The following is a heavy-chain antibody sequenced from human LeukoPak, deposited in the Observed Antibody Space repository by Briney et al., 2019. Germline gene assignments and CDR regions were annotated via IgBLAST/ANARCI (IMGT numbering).Heavy chain of an antibody. J-gene: IGHJ3*02. CDR3: ARPLGYCSSTSCYRAFDI. V-gene: IGHV3-74*01. CDR2: INTDGSST. D-gene: IGHD2-2*02. Sequence: PGGSLRLSCAASGFTFSSYWMHWVRQAPGKGLVWVSRINTDGSSTSYADSVKGRFTISRDNAKNSLYLQMNSLRAEDTAVYYCARPLGYCSSTSCYRAFDIWGQGTMVTVSS. CDR1: GFTFSSYW.